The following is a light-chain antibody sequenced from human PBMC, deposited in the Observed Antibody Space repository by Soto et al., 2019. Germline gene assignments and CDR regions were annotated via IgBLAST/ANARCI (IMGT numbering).Light chain of an antibody. CDR2: GAS. V-gene: IGKV3-20*01. J-gene: IGKJ5*01. Sequence: EIVLTQSPGTLSLSPGERATLSCRASQSVSSSYLAWYQQKPGQAPRLLIYGASSRATGIPDRFSGSGSGTDFTLTISSLEPEDFAVYYCQQYYTWPSFGQGTRLEIK. CDR1: QSVSSSY. CDR3: QQYYTWPS.